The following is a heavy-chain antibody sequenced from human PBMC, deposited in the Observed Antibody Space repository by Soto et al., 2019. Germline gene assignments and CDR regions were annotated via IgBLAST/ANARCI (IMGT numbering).Heavy chain of an antibody. CDR1: GGSISSGGYY. CDR2: IYYSVST. V-gene: IGHV4-31*03. J-gene: IGHJ5*02. Sequence: PAETLSLTCTVSGGSISSGGYYWSWIRQQPGKGLEWIGYIYYSVSTYYNPSLKSRVTISVDTSKNQFSLKLSSVTAADTAVYYCARVLRKDDRSGYHNWFDPWGQGAIVTXS. CDR3: ARVLRKDDRSGYHNWFDP. D-gene: IGHD3-22*01.